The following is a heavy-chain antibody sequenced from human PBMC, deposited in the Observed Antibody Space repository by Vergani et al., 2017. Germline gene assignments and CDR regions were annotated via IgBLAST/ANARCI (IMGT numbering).Heavy chain of an antibody. D-gene: IGHD3-22*01. CDR1: GGSISSYY. CDR2: IYYSGST. J-gene: IGHJ4*02. Sequence: QVQLQESGPGLVKPSETLSLTCTVSGGSISSYYWSWIRQPPGKGLEWIGYIYYSGSTNYNPSLKSRVTISVDTSKNQFSLKLSSVTAVDTAVYYCASSYDSSGYYTLSFDYWGQGTLVTVSS. V-gene: IGHV4-59*01. CDR3: ASSYDSSGYYTLSFDY.